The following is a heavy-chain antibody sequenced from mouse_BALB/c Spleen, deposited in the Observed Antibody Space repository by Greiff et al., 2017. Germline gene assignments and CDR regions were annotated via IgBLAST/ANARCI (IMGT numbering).Heavy chain of an antibody. V-gene: IGHV1S132*01. Sequence: LVESGAELVKPGASVKLSCKTSGYTFTSYWIQWVKQRPGQGLGWIGEIFPGTGTTYYDEKFKGKATLTIDTSSSTAYMQLSSLTSEDSAVYFCARRAYYGNYADYWGQGTTLTVSS. D-gene: IGHD2-10*01. CDR1: GYTFTSYW. CDR3: ARRAYYGNYADY. J-gene: IGHJ2*01. CDR2: IFPGTGTT.